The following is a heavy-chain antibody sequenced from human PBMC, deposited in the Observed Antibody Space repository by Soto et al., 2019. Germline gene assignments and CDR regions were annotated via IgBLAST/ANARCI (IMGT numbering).Heavy chain of an antibody. Sequence: GPTLVNPTQPLTLSCTFSGFSLSTSGMCVSWIRQPPGKALEWLARIDWDDDKYYSTSLKTRLTISKDTSKNQVVLTMTNMDPVDTATYYCARIRGAAAGNYYYYMDVWGKGTTVTVSS. CDR2: IDWDDDK. CDR1: GFSLSTSGMC. CDR3: ARIRGAAAGNYYYYMDV. D-gene: IGHD6-13*01. J-gene: IGHJ6*03. V-gene: IGHV2-70*11.